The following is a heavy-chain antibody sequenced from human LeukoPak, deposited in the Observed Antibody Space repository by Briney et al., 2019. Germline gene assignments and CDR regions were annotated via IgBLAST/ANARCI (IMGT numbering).Heavy chain of an antibody. CDR2: IRSKASAERT. CDR1: AFSSRDYA. D-gene: IGHD2-2*01. V-gene: IGHV3-49*04. Sequence: SLRCYATSSAFSSRDYALTWVRPAPGQGREWGGFIRSKASAERTEYAASVKGRFTISRDDSKTIAYLQMTSLTTEDTAVYYCARGGDFGVPAPVGIDAFDFWGQGTMVTVSS. J-gene: IGHJ3*01. CDR3: ARGGDFGVPAPVGIDAFDF.